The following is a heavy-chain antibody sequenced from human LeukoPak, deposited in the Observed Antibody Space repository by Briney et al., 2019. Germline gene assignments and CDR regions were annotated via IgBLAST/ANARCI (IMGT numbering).Heavy chain of an antibody. CDR2: IYYSGST. V-gene: IGHV4-39*07. Sequence: SETLSLTCTVSGGPISSNGYYWGWIRQPPGKGLEWIGSIYYSGSTFYNPSLKSRVTISLDKSRNQFSLKLSSVTAADTAVYYCASNQWPNWYFDLWGRGTLVTVSS. CDR1: GGPISSNGYY. CDR3: ASNQWPNWYFDL. J-gene: IGHJ2*01. D-gene: IGHD6-19*01.